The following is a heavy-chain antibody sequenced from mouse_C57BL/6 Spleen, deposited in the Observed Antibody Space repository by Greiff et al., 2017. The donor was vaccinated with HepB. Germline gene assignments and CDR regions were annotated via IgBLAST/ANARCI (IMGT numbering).Heavy chain of an antibody. V-gene: IGHV1-52*01. D-gene: IGHD1-1*01. CDR2: IDPSDSET. CDR1: GYTFTSYW. CDR3: ARADYYGRPYYFDY. Sequence: QVQLQQPGAELVRPGSSVKLSCKASGYTFTSYWMHWVKQRPIQGLEWIGNIDPSDSETHYNQKFKDKATLTVDKSSSTAYMQLSSLTSEDSAVYYCARADYYGRPYYFDYWGQGTTLTVSS. J-gene: IGHJ2*01.